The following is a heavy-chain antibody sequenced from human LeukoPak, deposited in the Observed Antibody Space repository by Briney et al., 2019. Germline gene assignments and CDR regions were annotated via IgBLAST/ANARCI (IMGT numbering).Heavy chain of an antibody. Sequence: SETLSLTCNVSGYSISGGYYWAWIRQSPGKGLEWSGSIYHSGSTYYNPSLKSRVTMSVDTSKKQFSLNLSSVTAADTAVYYCAREGTPPYENSGYHHAGLDYWGQGTLVTVSS. J-gene: IGHJ4*02. CDR1: GYSISGGYY. CDR3: AREGTPPYENSGYHHAGLDY. CDR2: IYHSGST. D-gene: IGHD3-22*01. V-gene: IGHV4-38-2*02.